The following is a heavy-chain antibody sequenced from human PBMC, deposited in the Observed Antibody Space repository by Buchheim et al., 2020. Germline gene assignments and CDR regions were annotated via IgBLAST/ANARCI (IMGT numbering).Heavy chain of an antibody. CDR1: GGTFSSYA. Sequence: QVQLVQSGAEVKKPGSSVKVSCKASGGTFSSYAISWVRRAPGQGLEWMGGIIPIFGTANYAQKFQGRVTITADESTSTAYMELSSLRSEDTAVYYCARGKVAAADYYYYYGMDVWGQGTT. J-gene: IGHJ6*02. D-gene: IGHD6-13*01. CDR3: ARGKVAAADYYYYYGMDV. CDR2: IIPIFGTA. V-gene: IGHV1-69*12.